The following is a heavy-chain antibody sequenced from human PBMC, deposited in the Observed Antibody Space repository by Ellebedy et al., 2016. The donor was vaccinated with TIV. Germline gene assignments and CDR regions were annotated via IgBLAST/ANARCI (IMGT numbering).Heavy chain of an antibody. CDR3: ARGPKGLDY. J-gene: IGHJ4*01. CDR1: GGSISSSSYY. Sequence: GSLRLSXTVSGGSISSSSYYWGWIRQPPGKGLEWIGSIYYSGSTYYNPSLKSRVTMSLDTSRNQFSLKLSSVTAADTAVYYCARGPKGLDYWGHGTLVTVSS. CDR2: IYYSGST. V-gene: IGHV4-39*07.